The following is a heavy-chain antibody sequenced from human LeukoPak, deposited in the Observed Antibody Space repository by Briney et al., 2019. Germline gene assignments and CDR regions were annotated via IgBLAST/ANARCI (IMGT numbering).Heavy chain of an antibody. V-gene: IGHV3-20*04. CDR2: INWNGGST. CDR1: GFTFDDYG. D-gene: IGHD3-9*01. Sequence: TGGSLRLSCAASGFTFDDYGMSRVRQAPGKGLEWVSGINWNGGSTGYADSVKGRFTISRDNAKNSLYLQMNSLRAEDTALYYCARDKGARYFDWLDGDYFDYWGQGTLVTVSS. CDR3: ARDKGARYFDWLDGDYFDY. J-gene: IGHJ4*02.